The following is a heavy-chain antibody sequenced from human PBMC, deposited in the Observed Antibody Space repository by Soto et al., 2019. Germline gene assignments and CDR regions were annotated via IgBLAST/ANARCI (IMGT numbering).Heavy chain of an antibody. Sequence: WASVNVSCKASGYTSTSYGISWVRQAPGQGLEWMGWISAYNGNTNYAQKLQGRVTMTTDTSTSTAYMELRSLRSDDTAVYYCARVEIIDYLDAPEAAFDIWGQRSMVIV. CDR1: GYTSTSYG. V-gene: IGHV1-18*04. D-gene: IGHD3-16*02. CDR3: ARVEIIDYLDAPEAAFDI. J-gene: IGHJ3*02. CDR2: ISAYNGNT.